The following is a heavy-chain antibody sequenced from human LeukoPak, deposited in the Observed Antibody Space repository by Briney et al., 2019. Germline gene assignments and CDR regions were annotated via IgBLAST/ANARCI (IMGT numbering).Heavy chain of an antibody. CDR1: GSTLTELS. Sequence: ASVKVSCKVSGSTLTELSMHWVRQAPGKGLEWMGGFDPKDGETFYAQDFQGRVIMTEDTSTDTAYMELSSLRSEDTAVYYCAAEHEKVDYRSTWFDPWGQGTLVTVSS. D-gene: IGHD4/OR15-4a*01. CDR2: FDPKDGET. CDR3: AAEHEKVDYRSTWFDP. J-gene: IGHJ5*02. V-gene: IGHV1-24*01.